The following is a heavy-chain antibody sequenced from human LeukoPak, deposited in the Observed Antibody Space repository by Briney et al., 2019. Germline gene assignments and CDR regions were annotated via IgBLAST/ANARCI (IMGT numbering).Heavy chain of an antibody. CDR1: GGSISSYY. Sequence: PSETLSLTRTVSGGSISSYYWSWIRQPPGKGLEWIGYIYYSGSTNYNPSLKSRVTISVDTSKNQFSLKLSSVTAADTAVYYCARGLGTDWYFDLWGRGTLVTVSS. V-gene: IGHV4-59*01. J-gene: IGHJ2*01. CDR2: IYYSGST. CDR3: ARGLGTDWYFDL. D-gene: IGHD7-27*01.